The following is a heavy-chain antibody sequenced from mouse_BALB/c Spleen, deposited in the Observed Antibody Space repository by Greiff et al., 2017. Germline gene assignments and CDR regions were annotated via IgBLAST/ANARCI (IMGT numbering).Heavy chain of an antibody. CDR2: INPNNGGT. CDR3: ARCRYGNPFAY. CDR1: GYTFTDYN. V-gene: IGHV1-18*01. J-gene: IGHJ3*01. D-gene: IGHD2-10*02. Sequence: EVKLQQSGPELVKPGASVKIPCKASGYTFTDYNMDWVKQSHGKSLEWIGDINPNNGGTIYNQKFKGKATLTVDKSSSTAYMELRSLTSEDTAVYYCARCRYGNPFAYWGQGTLVTVSA.